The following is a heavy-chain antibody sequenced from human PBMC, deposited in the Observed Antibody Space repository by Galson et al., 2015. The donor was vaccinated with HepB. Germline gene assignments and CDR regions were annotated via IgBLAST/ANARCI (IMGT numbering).Heavy chain of an antibody. CDR3: ARAPGERRFGDNQFDP. J-gene: IGHJ5*02. D-gene: IGHD3-10*01. V-gene: IGHV1-18*01. CDR2: ISAYNGNT. Sequence: SVKVSCKASGYTFTSYGISWVRQAPGQGLEWMGWISAYNGNTNYAQKLQGRVTMTTDTSTSTAYMELRSLRSDDTAVYYCARAPGERRFGDNQFDPWGQGTLVTVSS. CDR1: GYTFTSYG.